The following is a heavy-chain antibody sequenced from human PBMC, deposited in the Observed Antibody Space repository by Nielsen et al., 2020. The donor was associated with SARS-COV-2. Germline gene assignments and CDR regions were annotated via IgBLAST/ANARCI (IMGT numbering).Heavy chain of an antibody. CDR3: ARELHDYGNL. V-gene: IGHV3-23*03. D-gene: IGHD4-17*01. CDR1: GFTFSSYA. CDR2: IYSGGSST. Sequence: GGSLRLSCAASGFTFSSYAMSWVRQAPGKGLEWVSVIYSGGSSTYYADSVKGRFTISRDNSKNTVYLQMNSLRADDTAVYYCARELHDYGNLWGQGTLVTVSS. J-gene: IGHJ4*02.